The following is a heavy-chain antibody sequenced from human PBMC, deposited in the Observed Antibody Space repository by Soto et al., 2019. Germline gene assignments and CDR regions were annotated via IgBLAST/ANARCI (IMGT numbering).Heavy chain of an antibody. CDR1: GGTFSSYS. D-gene: IGHD6-6*01. Sequence: SVKVSFKASGGTFSSYSIIWVRHSPGQGLEWMGGIIPIFGTANYAQKFQGRVTITADKSTSTAYMELSSLRSEDTAVYYCARDVGSSSSGGAYYYGMDVWGQGTTVTVSS. CDR2: IIPIFGTA. V-gene: IGHV1-69*06. CDR3: ARDVGSSSSGGAYYYGMDV. J-gene: IGHJ6*02.